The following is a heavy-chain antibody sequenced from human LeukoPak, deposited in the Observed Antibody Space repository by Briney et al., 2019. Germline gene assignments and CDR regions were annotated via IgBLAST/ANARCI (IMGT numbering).Heavy chain of an antibody. CDR1: RGSISSYY. CDR3: ARPSSGSYSYAFDI. V-gene: IGHV4-59*08. Sequence: SETLSLTCTVSRGSISSYYWSWIRQPPGKGLEWIGNIYYSGSTNYNPSLKSRVTISVDTSKNQVSLKLSSMTAADTAVYYCARPSSGSYSYAFDIWGRWTMVTVSS. CDR2: IYYSGST. J-gene: IGHJ3*02. D-gene: IGHD3-10*01.